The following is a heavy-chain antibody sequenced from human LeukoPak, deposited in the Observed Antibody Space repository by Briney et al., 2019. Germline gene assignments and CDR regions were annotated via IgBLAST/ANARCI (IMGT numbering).Heavy chain of an antibody. D-gene: IGHD6-6*01. V-gene: IGHV3-11*01. CDR2: ISSSGSTI. J-gene: IGHJ6*03. Sequence: GESLRLSCAASGFTFSDYYMSWIRQAPGKGLEWGSYISSSGSTIYYADSVKGRFTISRDNAKNSLYLQMNSLRAEDTAVYYCARGDSARLYYYYYMDVWGKGTTVTVSS. CDR1: GFTFSDYY. CDR3: ARGDSARLYYYYYMDV.